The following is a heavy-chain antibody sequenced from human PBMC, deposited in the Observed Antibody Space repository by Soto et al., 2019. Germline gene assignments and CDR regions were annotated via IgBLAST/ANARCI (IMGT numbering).Heavy chain of an antibody. CDR3: TRLAWRHTHHNWFDP. Sequence: GGSLRLSCTASGFTFGDYAMRWFRQAPGKGLEWVGFIRSKAYGGTTEYAASVKGRFTISRDDSKSIAYLQMNSLKTEDTSVYYCTRLAWRHTHHNWFDPWGQGTLVTVSS. V-gene: IGHV3-49*03. CDR1: GFTFGDYA. CDR2: IRSKAYGGTT. J-gene: IGHJ5*02.